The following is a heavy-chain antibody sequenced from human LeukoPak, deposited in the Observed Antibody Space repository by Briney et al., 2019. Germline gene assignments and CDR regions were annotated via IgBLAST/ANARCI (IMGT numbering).Heavy chain of an antibody. CDR2: INHSGST. V-gene: IGHV4-34*01. J-gene: IGHJ6*02. CDR3: ARRVYTGGMDV. Sequence: PSETLSLTCAVYGGSFSGYYWSWIRQPPGKGLEWIGEINHSGSTNYNPSLKSRVTISVDTSKNQFSLKLSSVTAADTAVYYCARRVYTGGMDVWGQGTTVTVSS. CDR1: GGSFSGYY. D-gene: IGHD2-8*01.